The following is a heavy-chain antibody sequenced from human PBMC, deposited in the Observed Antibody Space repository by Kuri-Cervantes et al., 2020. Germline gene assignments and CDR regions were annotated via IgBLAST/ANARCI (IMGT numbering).Heavy chain of an antibody. V-gene: IGHV3-11*04. CDR2: ISSSGSTI. D-gene: IGHD2-2*01. CDR1: GFTFSDYY. J-gene: IGHJ4*02. CDR3: ARWPLAPKWYQFDY. Sequence: GGSLRLSCAASGFTFSDYYMSWIRQAPGKGLEWVSYISSSGSTIYYADSVKGRFTISRDNAKNSPYLQMNSLRAEDTAVYYCARWPLAPKWYQFDYWGQGTLVTVSS.